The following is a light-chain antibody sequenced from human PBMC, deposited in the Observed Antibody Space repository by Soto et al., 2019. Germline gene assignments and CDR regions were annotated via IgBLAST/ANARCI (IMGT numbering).Light chain of an antibody. CDR3: QHYVTSLTT. V-gene: IGKV3-20*01. CDR1: QRVTSNY. CDR2: GSS. J-gene: IGKJ1*01. Sequence: EIVLTQSPGTLSLSPGERATLSCGASQRVTSNYLAWYQQKPGQAPRLLIYGSSTRATGIPDRFTGSGSGTDFTLTISRLEPEDFEIYYCQHYVTSLTTFGQGTRVEIK.